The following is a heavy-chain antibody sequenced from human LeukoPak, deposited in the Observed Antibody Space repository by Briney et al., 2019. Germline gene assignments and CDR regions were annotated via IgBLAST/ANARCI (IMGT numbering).Heavy chain of an antibody. CDR1: GFTFSSYA. D-gene: IGHD3-10*01. CDR3: ARRGSSRYGSGTTDY. J-gene: IGHJ4*02. Sequence: PGRSLRLSCAASGFTFSSYAMHWVRQAPGKGLEWVAVISHDGSNKYYADSVKGRFTISRDNSKNTLYLQMNSLRAEDTAVYYCARRGSSRYGSGTTDYWGQGTPVTVSS. CDR2: ISHDGSNK. V-gene: IGHV3-30*04.